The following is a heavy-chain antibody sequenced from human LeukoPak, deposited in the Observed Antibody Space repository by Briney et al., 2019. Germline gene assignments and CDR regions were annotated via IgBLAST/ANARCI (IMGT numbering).Heavy chain of an antibody. CDR2: ISYDGSNK. CDR1: GFTFSSYG. CDR3: AKETYYYDSSGYYRHLDY. D-gene: IGHD3-22*01. J-gene: IGHJ4*02. Sequence: GGSLRLSCAASGFTFSSYGMHWVRQAPGKGLEWVAVISYDGSNKYYADSVKGRFTISRDNSKNTLYLQMNSLRAEDTAVYYCAKETYYYDSSGYYRHLDYWGQGTLVTVSS. V-gene: IGHV3-30*18.